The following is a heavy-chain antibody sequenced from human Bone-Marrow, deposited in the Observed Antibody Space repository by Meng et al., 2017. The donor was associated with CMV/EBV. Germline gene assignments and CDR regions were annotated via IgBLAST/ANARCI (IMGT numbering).Heavy chain of an antibody. Sequence: GESLKISCKGSGYSLTSYWIGWVRQMPGKGLEWMGIIYPGDSDTRYSPSFQGQVTISADKSISTAYLQWSSLKAPDTDMYYCARHGSYYYYGMDVWGRGTTVTVSS. V-gene: IGHV5-51*01. CDR3: ARHGSYYYYGMDV. D-gene: IGHD5-12*01. CDR1: GYSLTSYW. J-gene: IGHJ6*02. CDR2: IYPGDSDT.